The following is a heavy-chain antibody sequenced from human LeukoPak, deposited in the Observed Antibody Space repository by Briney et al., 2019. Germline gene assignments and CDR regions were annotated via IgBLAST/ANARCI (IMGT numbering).Heavy chain of an antibody. Sequence: SETLSLTCAVSGGSISTISDYWGWIRQPPGKGLEWIGSVYYSGSTYYNPSLKSRIIISVDTSKDQFSLKLSSVTAADTAVYYCAREYYYDSSGYPRPFDYWGQGTLVTVSS. CDR2: VYYSGST. J-gene: IGHJ4*02. D-gene: IGHD3-22*01. CDR1: GGSISTISDY. V-gene: IGHV4-39*07. CDR3: AREYYYDSSGYPRPFDY.